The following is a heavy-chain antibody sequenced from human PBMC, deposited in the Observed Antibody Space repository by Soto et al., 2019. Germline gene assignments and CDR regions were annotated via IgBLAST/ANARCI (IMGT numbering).Heavy chain of an antibody. CDR1: GGSISSYY. V-gene: IGHV4-59*01. Sequence: LSLTCTVSGGSISSYYWSWIRQPPGKGLEWIGYIYYSGSTNYNPSLKSRVTISVDTSKNQFSLKLSSVTAADTAVYYCARYRDDFWSGYFRWFDPWGQGTLVTVSS. D-gene: IGHD3-3*01. CDR3: ARYRDDFWSGYFRWFDP. J-gene: IGHJ5*02. CDR2: IYYSGST.